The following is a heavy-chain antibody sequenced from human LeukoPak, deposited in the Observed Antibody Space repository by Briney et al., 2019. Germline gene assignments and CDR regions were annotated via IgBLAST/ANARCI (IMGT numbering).Heavy chain of an antibody. CDR3: ARLDCGGDCYPEYFQH. V-gene: IGHV1-2*06. D-gene: IGHD2-21*02. CDR1: GYTFAGYY. CDR2: INPNRGGT. Sequence: ASVKVSCKASGYTFAGYYMHWVRQAPGQGLEWMGRINPNRGGTNYAQKFQGRVTMTRDTSISTAYMELSRLRSDDTAVYYCARLDCGGDCYPEYFQHWGQGTLVTVSS. J-gene: IGHJ1*01.